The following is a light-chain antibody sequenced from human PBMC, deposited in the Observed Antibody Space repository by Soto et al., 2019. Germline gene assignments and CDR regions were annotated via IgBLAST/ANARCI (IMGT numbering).Light chain of an antibody. CDR1: QSVSSSY. J-gene: IGKJ1*01. CDR3: QQYDSSTWK. CDR2: GAS. Sequence: EIVLTQSPGTLSLSPGERATPSCRASQSVSSSYLAWYQQKPGQAPRLLIYGASSRATGIPDRFSGSGSGTDFTLTISRLEPEDFAVYYCQQYDSSTWKFGQGTKVDIK. V-gene: IGKV3-20*01.